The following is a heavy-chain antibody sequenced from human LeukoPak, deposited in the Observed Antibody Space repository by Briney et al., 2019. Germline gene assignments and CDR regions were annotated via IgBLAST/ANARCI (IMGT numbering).Heavy chain of an antibody. CDR1: GFIFTVYA. CDR2: IGADDLGT. Sequence: GGSLRLSCAASGFIFTVYAISWVRKTRGRGREWVSGIGADDLGTYYADSVEGLFNISGDISRTTLYLQMNSVRAEDTAVYYCAKEAHRVGRPLFDYWGQGTPVTVSS. CDR3: AKEAHRVGRPLFDY. J-gene: IGHJ4*02. D-gene: IGHD3-10*01. V-gene: IGHV3-23*01.